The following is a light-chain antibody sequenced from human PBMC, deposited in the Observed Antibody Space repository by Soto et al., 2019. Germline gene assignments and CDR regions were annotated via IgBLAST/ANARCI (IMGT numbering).Light chain of an antibody. Sequence: QSVLTQPPSVSEAPRQRVTISCSGSSSNIGNNAVNWYQQLPGKAPKLLIYYDDLLPSGVSDRFSGSKSGTSASLAISGLQAEDEGGYLCAALDGSLDGLVFGGGTKLTVL. J-gene: IGLJ3*02. CDR2: YDD. CDR3: AALDGSLDGLV. CDR1: SSNIGNNA. V-gene: IGLV1-36*01.